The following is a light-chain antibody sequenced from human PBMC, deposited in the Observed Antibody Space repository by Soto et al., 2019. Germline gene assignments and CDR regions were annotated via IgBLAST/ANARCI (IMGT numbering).Light chain of an antibody. Sequence: QSALTQPRSVSGSTGQSVTISCTGTSSDVRDNDYVSWYQHHPGKAPKLMIYDVNKRPSGVPDRFSGSKSVNTASLTISGIQAEDEGDDYFCSPAGTYVLFGGVTKLTGL. V-gene: IGLV2-11*01. CDR2: DVN. J-gene: IGLJ3*02. CDR1: SSDVRDNDY. CDR3: CSPAGTYVL.